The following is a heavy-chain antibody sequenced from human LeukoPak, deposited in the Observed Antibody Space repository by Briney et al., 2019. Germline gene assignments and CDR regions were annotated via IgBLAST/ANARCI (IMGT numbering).Heavy chain of an antibody. J-gene: IGHJ6*02. CDR2: IYSGGST. V-gene: IGHV3-66*01. CDR3: AREMRYYYYGMDV. CDR1: GFTVSSNY. Sequence: GGSLRLSCAASGFTVSSNYMSWVRQAPGKGLEWVSVIYSGGSTYYADSVKGRFTVSRDNSKNTLYLQMNSLGAEDTAVYYCAREMRYYYYGMDVWGQGTTVTVSS.